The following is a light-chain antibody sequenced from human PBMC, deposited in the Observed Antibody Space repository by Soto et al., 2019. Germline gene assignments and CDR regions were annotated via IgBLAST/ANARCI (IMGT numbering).Light chain of an antibody. Sequence: QLVLTQSSSASASLGSSVKLTCILSSGHSTYIIAWHQQQPGKAPRFLMTLDRSGSYNRGSGVPDRFSGSSSGTDRYLTISNLQFEDEGDYYCETWYSNTHKVFGGGTKLTVL. CDR1: SGHSTYI. V-gene: IGLV4-60*02. CDR3: ETWYSNTHKV. J-gene: IGLJ3*02. CDR2: LDRSGSY.